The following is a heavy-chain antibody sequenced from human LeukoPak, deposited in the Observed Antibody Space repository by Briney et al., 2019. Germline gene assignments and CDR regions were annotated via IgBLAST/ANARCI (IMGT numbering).Heavy chain of an antibody. D-gene: IGHD6-6*01. J-gene: IGHJ4*02. Sequence: GASVKVSCKASGYTFTSYYMHWVRQAPGQGLEWMGIINPSGGCTSYAQKFQGRVTMTRDMSTSTVCMELSSLRSEDTAVYYCARGEAARQDFDYWGQGTLVTVSS. V-gene: IGHV1-46*01. CDR3: ARGEAARQDFDY. CDR2: INPSGGCT. CDR1: GYTFTSYY.